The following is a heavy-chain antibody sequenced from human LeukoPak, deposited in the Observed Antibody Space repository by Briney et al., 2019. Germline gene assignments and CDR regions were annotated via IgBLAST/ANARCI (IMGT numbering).Heavy chain of an antibody. J-gene: IGHJ1*01. V-gene: IGHV4-39*07. CDR1: GGSISSSSYY. Sequence: SETLSLTCTVSGGSISSSSYYWGWIRQPPGKGLEWIGEINHSGSTNYNPSLKTRVTISVDTSKNQFSLKLSSVTAADTAVYYCARGPNLYYYDSSGYYYFQHWGQGTLVTVSS. CDR3: ARGPNLYYYDSSGYYYFQH. CDR2: INHSGST. D-gene: IGHD3-22*01.